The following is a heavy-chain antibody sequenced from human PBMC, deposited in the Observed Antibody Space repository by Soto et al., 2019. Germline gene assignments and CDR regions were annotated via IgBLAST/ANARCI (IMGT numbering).Heavy chain of an antibody. J-gene: IGHJ6*02. CDR3: AKVKDFWSGYYYYYGMDV. CDR2: ISGSGGST. V-gene: IGHV3-23*01. D-gene: IGHD3-3*01. Sequence: VGSLRLSCAASGFTFSNYAINWVRQAPGKGLEWVSAISGSGGSTYYADSVKGRFTISRDNSKNTLYLQMNSLRAEDTAVYYCAKVKDFWSGYYYYYGMDVWGQGTTVTVSS. CDR1: GFTFSNYA.